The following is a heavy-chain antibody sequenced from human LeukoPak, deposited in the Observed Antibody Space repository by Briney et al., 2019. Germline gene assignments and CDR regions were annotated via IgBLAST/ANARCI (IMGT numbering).Heavy chain of an antibody. D-gene: IGHD3-3*01. J-gene: IGHJ6*02. V-gene: IGHV3-7*01. Sequence: GRSLRLSCAASGFTFSTYWMSWVRQGPGKGLEWVALIKEDGSENFYVDSVKGRFTISRDNAKNSLFLQMNSLRAEDTAVYYCARDSLSGVLIGPRLDVWGQGTTVTVSS. CDR2: IKEDGSEN. CDR3: ARDSLSGVLIGPRLDV. CDR1: GFTFSTYW.